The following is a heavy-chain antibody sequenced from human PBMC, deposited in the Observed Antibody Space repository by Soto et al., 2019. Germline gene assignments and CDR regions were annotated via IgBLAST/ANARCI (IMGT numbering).Heavy chain of an antibody. J-gene: IGHJ4*02. D-gene: IGHD6-13*01. CDR2: INAGNGNT. CDR1: GYTFTSYA. Sequence: PGESLKISCKGSGYTFTSYAMHWVRQAPGQRLEWMGWINAGNGNTKYSQKFQGRVTITRDTSASTAYMELSSLRSEDTAVYYCARDLGYSSSWANDYWGQGTLVTVSS. V-gene: IGHV1-3*01. CDR3: ARDLGYSSSWANDY.